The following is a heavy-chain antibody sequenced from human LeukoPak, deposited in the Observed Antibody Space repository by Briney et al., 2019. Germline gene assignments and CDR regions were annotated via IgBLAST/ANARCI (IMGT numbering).Heavy chain of an antibody. CDR3: ARGRSLLWSGYYIGYPREKGLFDY. J-gene: IGHJ4*01. CDR2: INHSGST. Sequence: SETLSLTCAVYGGSFSGYYWSWIRQPPGKGLEWIGEINHSGSTNYNPSLKSRVTISVDTSKNQFSLKLSSVTAADTAVYYCARGRSLLWSGYYIGYPREKGLFDYGGKEPWSPSPQ. D-gene: IGHD3-3*01. CDR1: GGSFSGYY. V-gene: IGHV4-34*01.